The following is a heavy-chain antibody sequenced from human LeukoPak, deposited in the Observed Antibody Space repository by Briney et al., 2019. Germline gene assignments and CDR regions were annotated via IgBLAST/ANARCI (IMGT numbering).Heavy chain of an antibody. D-gene: IGHD4-23*01. CDR3: AREIGVGTLDF. J-gene: IGHJ4*02. V-gene: IGHV3-53*01. CDR1: GFTVSSNY. CDR2: IGNGVTI. Sequence: GGSLRLSCAASGFTVSSNYMSWVRQAPGKGLEWVSVIIGNGVTIYYADSVKGRFTISRDNSKNTVFLQVNSLRAEDTAVYYCAREIGVGTLDFWGQGTLVIVSS.